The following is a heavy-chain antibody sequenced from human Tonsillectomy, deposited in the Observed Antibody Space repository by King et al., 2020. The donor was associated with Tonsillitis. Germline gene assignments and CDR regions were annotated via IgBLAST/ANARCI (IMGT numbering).Heavy chain of an antibody. D-gene: IGHD2-15*01. CDR2: ISWGGRNK. J-gene: IGHJ4*02. Sequence: QLVQSGGGVVQPGGSLRLSCAASGFTFSSYAMHWVRQAPGKGLEGVAVISWGGRNKYYADSVKGRFSISSDNSKNTLYLQMNSLRAEDTAIYYCARDAAIVVVVAATGDFDYWGQGTLVTVSS. V-gene: IGHV3-30*14. CDR1: GFTFSSYA. CDR3: ARDAAIVVVVAATGDFDY.